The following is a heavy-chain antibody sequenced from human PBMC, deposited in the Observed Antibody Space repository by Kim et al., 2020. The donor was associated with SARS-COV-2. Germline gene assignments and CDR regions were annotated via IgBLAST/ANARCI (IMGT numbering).Heavy chain of an antibody. V-gene: IGHV4-30-4*01. J-gene: IGHJ4*02. CDR3: AREFAYCGGDCYFLDPHFDY. CDR2: IYYSGST. Sequence: LRLSCTVSGGSISSGDYYWSWIRQPPGKGLEWIGYIYYSGSTYYNPSLKSRVTISVDTSKNQFSLKLSSVTAADTAVYYCAREFAYCGGDCYFLDPHFDYWGQGTLVTVSS. CDR1: GGSISSGDYY. D-gene: IGHD2-21*01.